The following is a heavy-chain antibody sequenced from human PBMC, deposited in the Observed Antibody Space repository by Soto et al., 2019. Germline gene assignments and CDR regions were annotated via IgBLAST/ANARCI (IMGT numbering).Heavy chain of an antibody. J-gene: IGHJ5*02. D-gene: IGHD3-10*01. Sequence: PGGSLRLSCAASGFTLSSNSMAWVRQAPGKRLQWVSGISNDGSTTFYIGSVRGRFTISRDTSTSTLYLQMDSLRVEDTAVYFCAKWSGFGDAWGQGTLVTVSS. CDR1: GFTLSSNS. CDR3: AKWSGFGDA. V-gene: IGHV3-23*01. CDR2: ISNDGSTT.